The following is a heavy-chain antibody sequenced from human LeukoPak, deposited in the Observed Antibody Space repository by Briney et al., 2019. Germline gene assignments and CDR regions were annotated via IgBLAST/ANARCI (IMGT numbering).Heavy chain of an antibody. V-gene: IGHV3-23*01. Sequence: SGGSLRLSCAASGFTFNNAWMSWVRQAPGKGLEWVSAISGSGGSTYYADSVKGRFTISRDNSKNTLYLQMNSLRAEDTAVYYCAKDQSSGYYPFVYWGQGTLVTVSS. J-gene: IGHJ4*02. CDR1: GFTFNNAW. CDR2: ISGSGGST. D-gene: IGHD3-22*01. CDR3: AKDQSSGYYPFVY.